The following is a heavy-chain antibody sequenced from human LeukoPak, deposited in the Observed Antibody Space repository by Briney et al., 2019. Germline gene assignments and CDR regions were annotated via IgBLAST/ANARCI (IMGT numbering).Heavy chain of an antibody. V-gene: IGHV3-49*04. CDR1: GFTFGDYA. D-gene: IGHD5-24*01. CDR3: TRETMATFDY. Sequence: GGSLRLSCTASGFTFGDYAMSWVRQAPGKGLEWVGFIRSKAYGGTTEYAASVKGRFTISRDDSKSIAYLQMNSLKTEDTAVHYCTRETMATFDYWGQGTLVTVSS. CDR2: IRSKAYGGTT. J-gene: IGHJ4*02.